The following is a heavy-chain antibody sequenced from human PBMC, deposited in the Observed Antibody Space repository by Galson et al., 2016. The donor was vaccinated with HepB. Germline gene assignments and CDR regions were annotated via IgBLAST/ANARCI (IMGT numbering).Heavy chain of an antibody. CDR2: ISYDGSNK. CDR3: AKDPYYYGSGSYLYFHY. V-gene: IGHV3-30*18. Sequence: SLRLSCAASGFTFSRYGMHWVRQAPGKGLEWVTFISYDGSNKYYADSAKGRFTISRDNSKNTLYLQMTSLRAEDTAVYYCAKDPYYYGSGSYLYFHYWGQGTLVTVSS. D-gene: IGHD3-10*01. J-gene: IGHJ4*02. CDR1: GFTFSRYG.